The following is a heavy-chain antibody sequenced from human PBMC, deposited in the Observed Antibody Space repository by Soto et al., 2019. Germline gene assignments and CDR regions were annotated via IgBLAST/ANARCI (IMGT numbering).Heavy chain of an antibody. CDR2: ISYDGSNK. V-gene: IGHV3-30*03. CDR3: AAGSVTDFDY. D-gene: IGHD2-21*02. CDR1: GFTFSSYG. Sequence: GGSLRLSCAASGFTFSSYGMHWVRQAPGKGLEWVAVISYDGSNKYYADSVKGRFTISRDNSKNTLYLQMNSLRAEDTAVYYCAAGSVTDFDYWGQGTLVTVSS. J-gene: IGHJ4*02.